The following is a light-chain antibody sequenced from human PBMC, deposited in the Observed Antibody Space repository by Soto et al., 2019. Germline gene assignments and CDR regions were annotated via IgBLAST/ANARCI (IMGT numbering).Light chain of an antibody. J-gene: IGLJ1*01. CDR3: QSYDNSLSVYV. CDR2: GNS. Sequence: SVLTQPPPVSGAPGQRVTISCTGSSSNIGAHYDVHWYQQLPGTAPKLLIYGNSNRPSGVPDRFSGSKSGTSASLAITGLQAEDEADYYCQSYDNSLSVYVFGTGTKVTV. V-gene: IGLV1-40*01. CDR1: SSNIGAHYD.